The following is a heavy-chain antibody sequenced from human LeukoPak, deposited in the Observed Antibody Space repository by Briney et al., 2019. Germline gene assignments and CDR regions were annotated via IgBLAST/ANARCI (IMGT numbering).Heavy chain of an antibody. CDR3: AKGWSGYYYFDY. CDR1: GFTFSSYA. CDR2: ISGSGGST. Sequence: GGSPRLSCAASGFTFSSYAMSWVRQAPGKGLEWVSAISGSGGSTYYADSVKGRFTISRDNSKNTLYLQMNNLRAEDTAVYYCAKGWSGYYYFDYWGQGTLVTVSS. J-gene: IGHJ4*02. D-gene: IGHD3-3*01. V-gene: IGHV3-23*01.